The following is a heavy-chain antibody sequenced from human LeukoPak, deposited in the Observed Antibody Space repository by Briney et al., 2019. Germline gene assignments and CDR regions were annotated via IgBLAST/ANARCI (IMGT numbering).Heavy chain of an antibody. V-gene: IGHV4-59*01. J-gene: IGHJ6*03. CDR2: IYYSGST. Sequence: SETLSPTCTVSGGSISSYYWSWIRQPPGKGLEWIGYIYYSGSTNYNPSLKSRVTISVDTSKNQFSLKLSSVTAADTAVYYCARQTYYDSSGYYYYYMDVWGKGTTVTVSS. CDR3: ARQTYYDSSGYYYYYMDV. D-gene: IGHD3-22*01. CDR1: GGSISSYY.